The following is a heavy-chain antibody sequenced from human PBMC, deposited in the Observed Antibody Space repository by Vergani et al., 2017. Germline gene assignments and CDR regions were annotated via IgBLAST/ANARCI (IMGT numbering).Heavy chain of an antibody. V-gene: IGHV1-18*01. CDR2: ISAYNGNT. D-gene: IGHD6-19*01. Sequence: QVQLVQAGAEVKKPGASVKVSCKASGYTFTSYGISWVRQATGQGLEWMGWISAYNGNTKYAQKHQGRVTMTTDTSPSTAYMELRSLRSDDTAVYYWAGDLGIAVAGTSGWFDPWGQGTLGTVSS. CDR1: GYTFTSYG. CDR3: AGDLGIAVAGTSGWFDP. J-gene: IGHJ5*02.